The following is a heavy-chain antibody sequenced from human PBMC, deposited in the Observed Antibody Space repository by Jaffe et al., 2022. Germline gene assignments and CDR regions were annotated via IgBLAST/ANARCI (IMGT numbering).Heavy chain of an antibody. D-gene: IGHD2-21*01. V-gene: IGHV1-3*01. Sequence: QVHLVQSGAEVKKPGASVKVSCEASGYTFTNYAMHWVRQAPGQRLEWMGWINAGDGDTKYSQKFQGRVTITRDTSASTVYMELSSLTSEDTAVYYCARDLIAIPTGFQYWGQGTLVTVSS. J-gene: IGHJ1*01. CDR1: GYTFTNYA. CDR3: ARDLIAIPTGFQY. CDR2: INAGDGDT.